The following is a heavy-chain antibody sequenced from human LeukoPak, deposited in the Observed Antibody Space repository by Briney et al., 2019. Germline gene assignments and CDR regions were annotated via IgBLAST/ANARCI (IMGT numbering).Heavy chain of an antibody. CDR2: ISSSSSYI. V-gene: IGHV3-21*01. CDR3: ARLEEDYDILTGYYPRPDYGMDV. CDR1: GFTFSSYS. Sequence: PGGSLRLSCAASGFTFSSYSMNWVRQAPGKGLEWVSSISSSSSYIYYADSVRGRFTISRDNAKNSLYPQMNSLRAEDTAVYYCARLEEDYDILTGYYPRPDYGMDVWGRGTTVTVSS. J-gene: IGHJ6*02. D-gene: IGHD3-9*01.